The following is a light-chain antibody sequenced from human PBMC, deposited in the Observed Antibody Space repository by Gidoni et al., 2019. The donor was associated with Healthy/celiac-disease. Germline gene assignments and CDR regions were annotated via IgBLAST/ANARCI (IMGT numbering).Light chain of an antibody. CDR2: SAS. J-gene: IGKJ2*01. CDR3: LQDYNYPHT. Sequence: AIQMTPSPSSLSTSVGDRVTITCRASQGIRIDLGWYQQKPGKATRLLIYSASTLQSGVPSRFSGSGSGTDFTLTISNLQPEDFATYYCLQDYNYPHTFGQXTKLEIK. V-gene: IGKV1-6*01. CDR1: QGIRID.